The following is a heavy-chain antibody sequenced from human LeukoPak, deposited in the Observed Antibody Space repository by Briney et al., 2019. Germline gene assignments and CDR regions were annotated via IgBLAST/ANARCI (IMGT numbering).Heavy chain of an antibody. CDR2: INPTSGGT. Sequence: ASVKVSCKASGYTFTGYYMHWVRQAPGQGLEWMGLINPTSGGTKYAQKFQGRVTMTRDTSTSTVYMELSSLRSEDTAVHYCARFAVHRRIAVDGQFGLDYWGQGTLVTVSS. V-gene: IGHV1-2*02. CDR3: ARFAVHRRIAVDGQFGLDY. D-gene: IGHD6-19*01. J-gene: IGHJ4*02. CDR1: GYTFTGYY.